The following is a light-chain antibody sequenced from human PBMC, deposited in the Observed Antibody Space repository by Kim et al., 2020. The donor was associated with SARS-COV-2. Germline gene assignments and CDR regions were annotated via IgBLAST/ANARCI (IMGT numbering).Light chain of an antibody. J-gene: IGLJ3*02. CDR2: AVS. V-gene: IGLV2-14*03. Sequence: GQSITSSCTGTSSDVGGDTYVSWYQQHPGKAPKVMIYAVSNRPTGVSNRFSGSKSGNTASLTISGLQAEDEADYYCSSRSSSSTRVFGGGTQLTVL. CDR1: SSDVGGDTY. CDR3: SSRSSSSTRV.